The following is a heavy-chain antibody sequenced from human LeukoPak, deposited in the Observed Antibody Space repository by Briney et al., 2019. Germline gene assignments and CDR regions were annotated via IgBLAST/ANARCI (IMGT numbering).Heavy chain of an antibody. J-gene: IGHJ6*03. CDR1: GYTLTELS. CDR2: FDPEDGET. V-gene: IGHV1-24*01. CDR3: ARGLGYYDFWSGRYYYYYMDV. Sequence: ASVKVSCKVSGYTLTELSMHWVRQAPGKGLEWMGGFDPEDGETIYAQKFQGRVTMTEDTSTDTAYMELRSLRSDDTAVYYCARGLGYYDFWSGRYYYYYMDVWGKGTTVTVSS. D-gene: IGHD3-3*01.